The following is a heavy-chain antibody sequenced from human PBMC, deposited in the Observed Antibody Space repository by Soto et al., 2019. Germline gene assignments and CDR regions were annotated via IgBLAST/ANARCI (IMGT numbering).Heavy chain of an antibody. D-gene: IGHD6-13*01. CDR1: GFTFSSYA. V-gene: IGHV3-23*01. CDR2: ISGSGGST. CDR3: AKGPLSYSSSWPDYYYYYYMDV. Sequence: GGSLRLSCAASGFTFSSYAMSWVRQAPGKGLEWVSAISGSGGSTYYADSVKGRFTISRDNSKNTLHLQMNILRAEDTAVYYCAKGPLSYSSSWPDYYYYYYMDVWGKGTTVTVSS. J-gene: IGHJ6*03.